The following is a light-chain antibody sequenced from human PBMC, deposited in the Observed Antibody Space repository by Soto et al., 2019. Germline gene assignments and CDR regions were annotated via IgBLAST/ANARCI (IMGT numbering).Light chain of an antibody. CDR3: QQSYTTLFT. Sequence: DIQMTQSPSSLSTSVGDRVTMTCRAIQSSSTFLNWYQQIPGKAPKLLIYAASTLQSGVPSRFSGSGSGTDFTLTISSLQPEDFASYYCQQSYTTLFTFGPGTKVDIK. CDR2: AAS. J-gene: IGKJ3*01. V-gene: IGKV1-39*01. CDR1: QSSSTF.